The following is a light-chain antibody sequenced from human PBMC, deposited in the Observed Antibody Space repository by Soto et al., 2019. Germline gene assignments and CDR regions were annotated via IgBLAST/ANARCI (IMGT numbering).Light chain of an antibody. CDR2: GAS. CDR3: QQYGSALLFT. Sequence: EIVLTQSPGTLSLSPGERATLSCRASQSVSSSYLAWYQQKPGQAPRLLIYGASSRATGIPDRFSGSGSGTDFTLTISRLEPEDFEWYYCQQYGSALLFTFGPGTKVDIK. J-gene: IGKJ3*01. CDR1: QSVSSSY. V-gene: IGKV3-20*01.